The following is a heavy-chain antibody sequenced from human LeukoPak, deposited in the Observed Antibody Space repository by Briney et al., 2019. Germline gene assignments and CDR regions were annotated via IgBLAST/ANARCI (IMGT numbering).Heavy chain of an antibody. J-gene: IGHJ5*02. CDR3: ARGKTSQNIVTRKTYNWFDP. Sequence: GGSLRLSCAASGFTFSSYGMSRVRQAPGEGLEWVSAISGSGSTIYYADSVKGRFTISRDNAKNSLYLQMKSLRAEDTAVYYCARGKTSQNIVTRKTYNWFDPWGQGTLVTVSS. CDR2: ISGSGSTI. D-gene: IGHD2/OR15-2a*01. CDR1: GFTFSSYG. V-gene: IGHV3-48*04.